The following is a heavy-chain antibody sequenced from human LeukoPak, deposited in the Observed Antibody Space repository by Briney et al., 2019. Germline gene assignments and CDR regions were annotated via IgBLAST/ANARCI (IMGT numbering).Heavy chain of an antibody. CDR2: ISYDGSNK. CDR1: GFTFSNYA. Sequence: GRSLRLSCAASGFTFSNYAMHWVRQAPGKGLEWVAVISYDGSNKYYADSVKGRFTISRDNSKNTLYLQMNSPRAEDTAVYYCARPHGYSYGYRVHYYGMDVWGQGTTVTVSS. CDR3: ARPHGYSYGYRVHYYGMDV. V-gene: IGHV3-30-3*01. D-gene: IGHD5-18*01. J-gene: IGHJ6*02.